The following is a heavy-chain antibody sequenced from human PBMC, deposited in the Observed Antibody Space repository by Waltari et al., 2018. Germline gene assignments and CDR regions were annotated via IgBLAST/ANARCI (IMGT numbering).Heavy chain of an antibody. V-gene: IGHV3-48*01. CDR1: GFTFSSYS. D-gene: IGHD6-25*01. Sequence: EVQLVESGGGLVQPGGSLRLSCAASGFTFSSYSMNWVRQAPGKGLEWVSYISSSSSTIYYAYSVKGRFTISRDNAKNSLYLQMNSLRAEDTAVYYCARDLLPGIAASYFDYWGQGTLVTVSS. CDR2: ISSSSSTI. J-gene: IGHJ4*02. CDR3: ARDLLPGIAASYFDY.